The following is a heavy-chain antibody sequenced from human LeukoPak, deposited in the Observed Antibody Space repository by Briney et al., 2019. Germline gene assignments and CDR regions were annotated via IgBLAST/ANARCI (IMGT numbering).Heavy chain of an antibody. CDR2: IRYDGSNK. V-gene: IGHV3-30*02. Sequence: PGGSLRLSCAASGFTFSGYGMHWVRQAPGKGLEWVAFIRYDGSNKYYADSVKGRFTISRDNSKNTLYLQMNSLRVEDTAVYYRAKSYWEPLNQFDYWGQGTLVTVSS. D-gene: IGHD1-26*01. CDR1: GFTFSGYG. J-gene: IGHJ4*02. CDR3: AKSYWEPLNQFDY.